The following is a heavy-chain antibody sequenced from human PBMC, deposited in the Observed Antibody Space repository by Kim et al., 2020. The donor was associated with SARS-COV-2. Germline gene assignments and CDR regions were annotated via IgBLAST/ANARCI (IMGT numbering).Heavy chain of an antibody. Sequence: GGSLRLSCAASGFTVSSNYMSWVRQAPGKGLEWVSVIYSGGSTYYADSVKGRFTISRDNSKNTLYLQMNSLRAEDTAVYYCARSGYSYVGVKEHYYFDYWGQGTLVTVSS. V-gene: IGHV3-66*01. J-gene: IGHJ4*02. CDR1: GFTVSSNY. D-gene: IGHD5-18*01. CDR3: ARSGYSYVGVKEHYYFDY. CDR2: IYSGGST.